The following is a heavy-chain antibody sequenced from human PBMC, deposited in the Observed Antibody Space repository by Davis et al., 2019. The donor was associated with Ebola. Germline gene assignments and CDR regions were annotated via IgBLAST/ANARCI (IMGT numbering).Heavy chain of an antibody. J-gene: IGHJ6*02. D-gene: IGHD5-12*01. Sequence: SVKVSCKASGGTFSSYAISWVRQAPGQGLEWMGGIIPIFGTANYAQKFQGRVTMTRDTSTSTVYMELSSLRSGDTAVYYCARALRLVTYYYYGMDVWGQGTTVTVSS. CDR1: GGTFSSYA. CDR3: ARALRLVTYYYYGMDV. CDR2: IIPIFGTA. V-gene: IGHV1-69*05.